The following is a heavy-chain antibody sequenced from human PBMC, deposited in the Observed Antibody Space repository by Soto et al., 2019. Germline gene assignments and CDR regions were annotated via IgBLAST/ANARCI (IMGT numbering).Heavy chain of an antibody. D-gene: IGHD6-13*01. V-gene: IGHV3-33*01. Sequence: PGGSLRLSCAASGFTFSSYGMHWVRQAPGKGLEWVAVIWYDGSNKYYADSVKGRFTISRDNSKNTLYLQMNSLRAEDTAVYYCARDLGSSWYPEYFQHWGQGTLVTVS. CDR1: GFTFSSYG. CDR3: ARDLGSSWYPEYFQH. J-gene: IGHJ1*01. CDR2: IWYDGSNK.